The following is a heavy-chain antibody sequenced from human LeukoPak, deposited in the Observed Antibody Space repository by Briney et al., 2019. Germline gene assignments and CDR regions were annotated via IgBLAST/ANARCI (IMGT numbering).Heavy chain of an antibody. CDR1: GFTFSDYA. CDR3: ARESGSWDDAFDI. V-gene: IGHV3-23*01. Sequence: PGGSLRLSCTSFGFTFSDYAMSWVRQAPGKGLEWVSAISGSGGSTYYADSVKGRFTISRDNSKNTLYLQMNSLRAEDTAVYYCARESGSWDDAFDIWGQGTMVTVSS. CDR2: ISGSGGST. J-gene: IGHJ3*02. D-gene: IGHD6-13*01.